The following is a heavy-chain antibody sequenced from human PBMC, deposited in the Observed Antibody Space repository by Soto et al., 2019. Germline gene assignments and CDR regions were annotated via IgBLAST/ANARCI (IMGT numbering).Heavy chain of an antibody. D-gene: IGHD2-15*01. Sequence: SVKVSCTASGGTFSNSGISWVRQAPGQGLEWMGGIVPIFGTANYAQRFRGRATITADESTNTAYLDLSSLRSGDTAVYYCAREGGTYSLDYWGQGTLVTVSS. J-gene: IGHJ4*02. CDR1: GGTFSNSG. CDR2: IVPIFGTA. V-gene: IGHV1-69*13. CDR3: AREGGTYSLDY.